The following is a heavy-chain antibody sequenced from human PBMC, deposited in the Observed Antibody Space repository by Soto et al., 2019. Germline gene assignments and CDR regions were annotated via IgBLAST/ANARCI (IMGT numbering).Heavy chain of an antibody. Sequence: QVQLVQSGAEVKKPGSSVKVSCTASGGTFNSYTINWVRQAPGQGLEWVGRGNPIVGISNSAKKFQGRVTITADKSKSKVYLALSSLKSVDTAVYYCAPSYGSGSTRFDSWGQGTLVTVSS. CDR3: APSYGSGSTRFDS. CDR2: GNPIVGIS. D-gene: IGHD3-10*01. V-gene: IGHV1-69*02. CDR1: GGTFNSYT. J-gene: IGHJ4*02.